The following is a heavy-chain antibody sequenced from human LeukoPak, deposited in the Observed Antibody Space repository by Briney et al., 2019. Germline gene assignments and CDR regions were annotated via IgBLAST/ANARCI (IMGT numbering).Heavy chain of an antibody. D-gene: IGHD3-10*01. CDR1: GGSISSYY. CDR3: ARDPALWLGGGGWNWFDP. J-gene: IGHJ5*02. CDR2: IYTSGST. Sequence: PSETLSLTCTVSGGSISSYYWSWIRQPAGKGLEWIGRIYTSGSTNYNPSLKSRVTMSVDTSKNQFSLKLSSVTAADTAVYYCARDPALWLGGGGWNWFDPWGQGTLVTVSS. V-gene: IGHV4-4*07.